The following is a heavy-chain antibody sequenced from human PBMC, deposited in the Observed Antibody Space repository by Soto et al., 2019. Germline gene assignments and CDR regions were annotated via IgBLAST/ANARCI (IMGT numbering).Heavy chain of an antibody. J-gene: IGHJ6*02. CDR1: GFTFSSYG. CDR2: ISYDGSNK. V-gene: IGHV3-30*18. CDR3: AKDQARDSVVVPAAIMDF. Sequence: QVQLVESGGGVVQPGRSLRLSCAASGFTFSSYGMHWVRQAPGKGLEWVAVISYDGSNKYYADSVKGRFTISRDNTKTPLYLQMNSLRAEDTAVYYCAKDQARDSVVVPAAIMDFWGQGTTVTVSS. D-gene: IGHD2-2*01.